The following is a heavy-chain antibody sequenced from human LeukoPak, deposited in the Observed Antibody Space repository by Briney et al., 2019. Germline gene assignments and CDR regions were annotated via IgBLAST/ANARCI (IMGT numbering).Heavy chain of an antibody. Sequence: GGSLRLSCAASGFTFSSYGMHWVRQAPGKGLEWVSGISGSGGSTYYADSVKGRFTISRDNSKNTLYLQMNSLRAEDTAVYYCAREELTGDLDYWGQGTLVTVSS. D-gene: IGHD7-27*01. CDR1: GFTFSSYG. J-gene: IGHJ4*02. CDR2: ISGSGGST. CDR3: AREELTGDLDY. V-gene: IGHV3-23*01.